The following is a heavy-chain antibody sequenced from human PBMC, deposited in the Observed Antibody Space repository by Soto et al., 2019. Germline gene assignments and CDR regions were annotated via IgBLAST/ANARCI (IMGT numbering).Heavy chain of an antibody. CDR1: GFTFSSYA. CDR2: ISGSGGST. CDR3: AKDSVYDFRSGPYYYYYGLDL. Sequence: PGGSLRLSCAASGFTFSSYAMSWGRQAPGKGLEWVSDISGSGGSTYYTDSVKGRFTISRDHSKNPLYLQLNSLRAEDPAVYYCAKDSVYDFRSGPYYYYYGLDLWGPGPPVTV. D-gene: IGHD3-3*01. J-gene: IGHJ6*02. V-gene: IGHV3-23*01.